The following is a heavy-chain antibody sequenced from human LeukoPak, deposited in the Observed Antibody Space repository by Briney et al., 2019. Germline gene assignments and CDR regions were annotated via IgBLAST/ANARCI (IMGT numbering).Heavy chain of an antibody. CDR2: ISGSGGST. J-gene: IGHJ4*02. V-gene: IGHV3-23*01. CDR3: AKARPSGDDQDY. D-gene: IGHD3-10*01. Sequence: GGSLTLSCAASGFTFSSSAMSWVRQAPGKELEWVSAISGSGGSTYYADSVKGRFTISRDNSKNTLYLQMNSLRAEDTAVYYCAKARPSGDDQDYWGQGTLVTVSS. CDR1: GFTFSSSA.